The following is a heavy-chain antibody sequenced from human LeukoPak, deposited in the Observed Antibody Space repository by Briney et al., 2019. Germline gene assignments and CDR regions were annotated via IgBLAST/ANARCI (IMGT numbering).Heavy chain of an antibody. CDR1: GLTVTDNY. J-gene: IGHJ4*02. CDR2: IFPDGRT. D-gene: IGHD2/OR15-2a*01. CDR3: ARTITVYGDFDY. V-gene: IGHV3-53*01. Sequence: PGGSLRLSCAASGLTVTDNYFSWVRQAPGKGLEWVSVIFPDGRTYHADSVKGRFTISRDRPKNTLLLQMNSLRADDTALYHCARTITVYGDFDYWGQGILVTVSS.